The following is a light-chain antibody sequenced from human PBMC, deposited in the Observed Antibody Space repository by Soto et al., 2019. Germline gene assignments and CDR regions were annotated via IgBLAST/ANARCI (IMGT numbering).Light chain of an antibody. CDR2: EVT. J-gene: IGLJ3*02. CDR3: SSFASSITLL. CDR1: SSDVGNYNY. V-gene: IGLV2-14*01. Sequence: QSALTQPASVSGSPGQSITISCTGTSSDVGNYNYISWYQQHPVKAPKRMIYEVTNRPSGVSSRFSGSKSGNTASLTISGLQAEDEADYYCSSFASSITLLFGGGTKLTVL.